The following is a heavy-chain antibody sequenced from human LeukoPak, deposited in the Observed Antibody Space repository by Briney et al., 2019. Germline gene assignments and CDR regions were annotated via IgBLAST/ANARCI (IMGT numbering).Heavy chain of an antibody. Sequence: ASVKVSCKASGYTFTGYYMHWVRQAPGQGLEWMGWINPNSGGTNYAQKFQGRVTMTRDTSISTAYMELSRLRSDDTAVYYCATNDGYNYYFDYWGQGTLVTVSS. CDR1: GYTFTGYY. V-gene: IGHV1-2*02. CDR3: ATNDGYNYYFDY. CDR2: INPNSGGT. J-gene: IGHJ4*02. D-gene: IGHD5-24*01.